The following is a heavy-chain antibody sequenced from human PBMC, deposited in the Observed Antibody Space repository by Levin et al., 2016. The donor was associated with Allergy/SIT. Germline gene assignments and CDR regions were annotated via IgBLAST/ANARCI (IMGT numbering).Heavy chain of an antibody. D-gene: IGHD3-10*01. Sequence: ASVKVSCKASGYTFTSYYMHWVRQAPGQGLEWMGIINPSGGSTSYAQKFQGRVTMTRNTSISTAYMELRSLRSDDTAVYYCARAAGTYYYYYYYMDVWGKGTTVTVSS. V-gene: IGHV1-46*01. CDR3: ARAAGTYYYYYYYMDV. CDR2: INPSGGST. J-gene: IGHJ6*03. CDR1: GYTFTSYY.